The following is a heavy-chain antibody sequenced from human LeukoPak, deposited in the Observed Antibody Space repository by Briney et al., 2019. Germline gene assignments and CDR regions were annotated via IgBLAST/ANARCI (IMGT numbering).Heavy chain of an antibody. V-gene: IGHV3-30-3*01. CDR1: GITFSSHA. D-gene: IGHD4-17*01. CDR3: ARNPYGDYNFDY. Sequence: PGRSLRLSCAAPGITFSSHAMHWVRQAPGKGLEWVAVISYDGSNKYYADSVKGRFTISRDNSKNTLYLQMNSLRAEDTAVYYCARNPYGDYNFDYWGQGTLVTVSS. CDR2: ISYDGSNK. J-gene: IGHJ4*02.